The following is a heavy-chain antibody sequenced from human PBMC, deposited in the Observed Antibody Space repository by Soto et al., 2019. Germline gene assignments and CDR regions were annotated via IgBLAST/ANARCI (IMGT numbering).Heavy chain of an antibody. D-gene: IGHD2-21*01. CDR3: ARGHSPFSFDS. Sequence: GPEVKKPGASVKVSCKTSGYTFSTFGISWVRQAPGQGLEWMGWISTYNGNTDYAPKVQGRVTLTTDTSTNTAYMELRSLISGDTAVYFCARGHSPFSFDSWGQGTLVTVSS. J-gene: IGHJ4*02. CDR2: ISTYNGNT. V-gene: IGHV1-18*01. CDR1: GYTFSTFG.